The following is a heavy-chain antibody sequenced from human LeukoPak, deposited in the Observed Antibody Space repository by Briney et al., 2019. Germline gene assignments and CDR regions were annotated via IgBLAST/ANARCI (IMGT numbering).Heavy chain of an antibody. D-gene: IGHD2-2*02. CDR2: IIPIFGTA. V-gene: IGHV1-69*13. CDR1: GGTFSIYA. J-gene: IGHJ4*02. Sequence: SVKVSCKASGGTFSIYAISWVRQAPGQGLEWMGGIIPIFGTANYAQKFQGRVTITADESTSTAYMELSSLRSEDTAVYYCARGVVVVSAAIRPTQDYFDYWGQGTLVTVSS. CDR3: ARGVVVVSAAIRPTQDYFDY.